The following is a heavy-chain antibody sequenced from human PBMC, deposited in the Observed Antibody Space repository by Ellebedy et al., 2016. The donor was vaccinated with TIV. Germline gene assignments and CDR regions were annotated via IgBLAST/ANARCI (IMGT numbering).Heavy chain of an antibody. J-gene: IGHJ4*02. CDR3: ATTTGYGTGWFGRNDY. Sequence: GESLKISCAASGFTFSSYGMHWVRQAPGMGLEWVSSIRSGGDTFYADSVKGRFTISRDISESTLYLQMNSLTVEDTALYYCATTTGYGTGWFGRNDYWGQGTLVTVSS. V-gene: IGHV3-23*01. D-gene: IGHD6-19*01. CDR1: GFTFSSYG. CDR2: IRSGGDT.